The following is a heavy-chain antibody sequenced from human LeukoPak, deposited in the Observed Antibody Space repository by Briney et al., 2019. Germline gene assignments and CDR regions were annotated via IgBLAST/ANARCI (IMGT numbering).Heavy chain of an antibody. Sequence: NLGASLKISCKGSGYSFTSYWIGWVRQLPGKGLEWMGIIYPGDSDTRYSPSFQGQVTISADKSISTAYLQWSSLKASDTAMYYCARYSGSYLITYYYYYYMDVWGKGTTVTVSS. CDR2: IYPGDSDT. J-gene: IGHJ6*03. V-gene: IGHV5-51*01. D-gene: IGHD1-26*01. CDR3: ARYSGSYLITYYYYYYMDV. CDR1: GYSFTSYW.